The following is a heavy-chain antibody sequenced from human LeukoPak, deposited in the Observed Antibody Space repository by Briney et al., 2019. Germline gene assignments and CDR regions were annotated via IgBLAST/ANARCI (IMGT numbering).Heavy chain of an antibody. CDR2: IYPGDSDT. D-gene: IGHD6-13*01. J-gene: IGHJ5*02. CDR3: ARHRSSSWTYNWFDP. CDR1: GYSFTTYW. V-gene: IGHV5-51*01. Sequence: GESLKISCKGSGYSFTTYWIGWVRQMPGKGLEWMGIIYPGDSDTRYNPSFQGQVTISADKSISTAYLQWSSLKASDTAMYYCARHRSSSWTYNWFDPWGQGTLVTVSS.